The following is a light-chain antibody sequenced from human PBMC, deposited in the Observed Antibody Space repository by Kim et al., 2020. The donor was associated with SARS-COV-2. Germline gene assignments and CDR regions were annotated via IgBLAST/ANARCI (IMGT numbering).Light chain of an antibody. CDR3: SSYGGSNNVV. J-gene: IGLJ1*01. V-gene: IGLV2-8*01. CDR2: EVN. Sequence: GQSVTISCTGTSSDVGAYNYVSWCQQHPGKAPKLMIFEVNKRPSGVPDRFSGYKSGNTASLTVSGLQPEDEADYYCSSYGGSNNVVFGTGTQLTVL. CDR1: SSDVGAYNY.